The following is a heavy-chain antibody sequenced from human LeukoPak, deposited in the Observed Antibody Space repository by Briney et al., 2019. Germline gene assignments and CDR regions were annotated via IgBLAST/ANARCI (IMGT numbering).Heavy chain of an antibody. J-gene: IGHJ3*02. D-gene: IGHD3-22*01. V-gene: IGHV3-48*03. Sequence: PGGSLRLSCAASGFTFSSYEMNWVRQAPGKGLEWVSYISSSGSTIYYADSVKGRFTISRDNAKNSLYLQMNSLRAEDTAVYYYARKYYYDSSGVAFDIWGQGTMVTVSS. CDR1: GFTFSSYE. CDR3: ARKYYYDSSGVAFDI. CDR2: ISSSGSTI.